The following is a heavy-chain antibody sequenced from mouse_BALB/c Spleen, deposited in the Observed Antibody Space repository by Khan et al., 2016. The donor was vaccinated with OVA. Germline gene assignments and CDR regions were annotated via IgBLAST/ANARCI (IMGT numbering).Heavy chain of an antibody. D-gene: IGHD1-2*01. J-gene: IGHJ3*01. CDR1: GYTFTDYY. V-gene: IGHV1-77*01. Sequence: VQLQESGAELARPGASVKLSCKASGYTFTDYYINWVKQRTGQGLEWIGEISPGSGDTYYNETFKGKATLTADKSSSTVYMQLSSLTAEASAVYFCARRNYFGYTFAYWGQGTLVPVSA. CDR3: ARRNYFGYTFAY. CDR2: ISPGSGDT.